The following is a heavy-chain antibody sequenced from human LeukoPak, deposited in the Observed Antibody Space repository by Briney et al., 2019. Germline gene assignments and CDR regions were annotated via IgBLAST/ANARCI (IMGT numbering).Heavy chain of an antibody. Sequence: ASVKVSCKASGDTFTNYEINWVRQAPGQGLEWMGWMNPKSGKTGYGQKFQGRVTMTRNTSITTAYMELSSLRPEDTAVYFCARVHDYGDYDPDCWGQGTLVTVSS. CDR3: ARVHDYGDYDPDC. J-gene: IGHJ4*02. CDR2: MNPKSGKT. CDR1: GDTFTNYE. D-gene: IGHD4-17*01. V-gene: IGHV1-8*01.